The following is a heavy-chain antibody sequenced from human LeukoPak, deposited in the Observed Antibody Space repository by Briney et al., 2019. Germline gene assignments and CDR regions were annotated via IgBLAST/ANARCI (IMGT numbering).Heavy chain of an antibody. CDR1: GFTFSGSA. J-gene: IGHJ4*02. Sequence: GGSLRLSCAASGFTFSGSAMHWVRQASGKGLEWVGRIRSKANSYAAAYAASVKGRFTISRDDSKNTAYLQMNSLKTEDTAVYYCTMFGEPVPASRFYCSGGSCYSFDDYWGQGTLVTVSS. D-gene: IGHD2-15*01. CDR3: TMFGEPVPASRFYCSGGSCYSFDDY. CDR2: IRSKANSYAA. V-gene: IGHV3-73*01.